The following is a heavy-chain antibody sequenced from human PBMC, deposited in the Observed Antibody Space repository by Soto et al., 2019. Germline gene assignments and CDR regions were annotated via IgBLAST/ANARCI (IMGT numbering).Heavy chain of an antibody. CDR1: GISFDDYA. V-gene: IGHV3-9*01. CDR2: INWDSGDI. D-gene: IGHD2-8*01. J-gene: IGHJ4*02. CDR3: AKDTAPGFYDANGHLDY. Sequence: VQLVESGGGLVQPGRSRRLSCVVSGISFDDYAMHWVRQVPGKGLEWVSGINWDSGDIGYADSVKGRLTIYRDNAKNSLYLQMNSLRTEDTALYYCAKDTAPGFYDANGHLDYWGQGTPVTVSS.